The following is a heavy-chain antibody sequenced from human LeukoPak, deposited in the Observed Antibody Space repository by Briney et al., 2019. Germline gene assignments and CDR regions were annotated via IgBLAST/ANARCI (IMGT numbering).Heavy chain of an antibody. CDR1: GGSFSGYY. J-gene: IGHJ6*02. CDR3: ARVAVAGRVYYYYYGMDV. D-gene: IGHD6-19*01. V-gene: IGHV4-34*01. Sequence: SETLSLTCAVYGGSFSGYYWSWIRQPPGKGLEWIGEINHSGSTNYNPSLKSRVTIPVDTSKNQFSLKLSSVTAADTAVYYCARVAVAGRVYYYYYGMDVWGQGTTVTVSS. CDR2: INHSGST.